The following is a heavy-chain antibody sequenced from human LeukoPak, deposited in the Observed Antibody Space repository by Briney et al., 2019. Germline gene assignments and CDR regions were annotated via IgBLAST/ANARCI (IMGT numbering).Heavy chain of an antibody. CDR1: GGSISSGGYY. CDR2: IYYSGST. J-gene: IGHJ4*02. CDR3: ARDKRQQLGYFDY. D-gene: IGHD6-13*01. Sequence: PSETLSLTCTVSGGSISSGGYYWSWIRQHPGKGLEWIGYIYYSGSTYYNPSLKSRVTISVDTSKNQFSLELSSVTAADTAVYYCARDKRQQLGYFDYWGQGTLVTVSS. V-gene: IGHV4-31*03.